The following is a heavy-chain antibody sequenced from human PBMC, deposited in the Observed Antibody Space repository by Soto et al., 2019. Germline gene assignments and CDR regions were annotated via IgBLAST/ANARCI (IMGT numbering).Heavy chain of an antibody. J-gene: IGHJ4*02. CDR2: ISGGGGST. CDR3: AKRSPVSTYYFDY. Sequence: EVQLLESGGDLVQPGGSLRLSCAASGFSFSSYGMSWVRQAPGRGLEWVSSISGGGGSTYYADSVKGRFTISRDNSTHTLFLQLNSLKVEDTAVYYCAKRSPVSTYYFDYWGQGTLVTVSS. CDR1: GFSFSSYG. V-gene: IGHV3-23*01.